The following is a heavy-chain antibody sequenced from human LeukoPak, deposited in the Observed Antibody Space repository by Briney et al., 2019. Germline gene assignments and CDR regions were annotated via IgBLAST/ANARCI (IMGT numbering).Heavy chain of an antibody. D-gene: IGHD3-9*01. CDR3: VRDWDHFDFDS. CDR1: GFTFSNYW. J-gene: IGHJ5*01. Sequence: GSLRLSCAASGFTFSNYWMHWVRQAPGKGLVWVSRIKGDGSHSIYADSVKGRFTISRDNAKNTLYLQMKSLRAEDTAVYYCVRDWDHFDFDSWGLGTLVTVSS. CDR2: IKGDGSHS. V-gene: IGHV3-74*01.